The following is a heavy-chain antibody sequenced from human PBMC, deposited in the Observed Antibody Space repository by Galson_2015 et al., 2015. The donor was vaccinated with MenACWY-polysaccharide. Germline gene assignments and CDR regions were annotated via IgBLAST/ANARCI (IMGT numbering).Heavy chain of an antibody. CDR3: ARGVDGYGNVDY. Sequence: SLRLSCAASEFTFSGYWMHWVRQAPGKGLVWVSRINGAGSTTSCADSVKGRFTISRDNAQHMLYLQMNSLRAEDTAVYYCARGVDGYGNVDYWGQGILVTVSS. V-gene: IGHV3-74*01. D-gene: IGHD5-24*01. CDR1: EFTFSGYW. J-gene: IGHJ4*02. CDR2: INGAGSTT.